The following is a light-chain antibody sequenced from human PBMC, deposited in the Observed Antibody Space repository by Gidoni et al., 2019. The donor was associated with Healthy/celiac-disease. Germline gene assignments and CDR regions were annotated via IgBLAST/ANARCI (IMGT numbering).Light chain of an antibody. CDR3: QQYNNWPRT. CDR1: QSVSSN. J-gene: IGKJ1*01. CDR2: GAS. V-gene: IGKV3-15*01. Sequence: DIVMTQSPATLSVSPGERATLSCRASQSVSSNLAWYQQKPGQAPRLLIYGASTRATGIPARFSGSGSGTEFTLTISSLQSEDFAVYYCQQYNNWPRTCGQGTKVEIK.